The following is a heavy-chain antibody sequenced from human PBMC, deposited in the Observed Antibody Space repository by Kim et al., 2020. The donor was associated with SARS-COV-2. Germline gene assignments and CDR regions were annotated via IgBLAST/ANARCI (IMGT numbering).Heavy chain of an antibody. V-gene: IGHV3-23*01. D-gene: IGHD6-13*01. CDR3: AKSKDSSTWYYGGY. J-gene: IGHJ4*02. Sequence: ADSGKGRFTISRDNSRNTLYMQMNSLRAEDTALYYCAKSKDSSTWYYGGYWGQGTLVTISS.